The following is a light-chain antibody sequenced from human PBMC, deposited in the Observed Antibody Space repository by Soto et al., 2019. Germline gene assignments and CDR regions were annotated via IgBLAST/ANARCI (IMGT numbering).Light chain of an antibody. Sequence: DIVMTQSPATLSVSPGERVSLSCRASQSVNSKVAWYQQKPGQAPRLLIYGASTRANGIPARFSGSGSGTEFTLTISSLQSEDFAAYYCQQYNYWPPITFGQGTRLEIK. CDR3: QQYNYWPPIT. CDR1: QSVNSK. V-gene: IGKV3-15*01. CDR2: GAS. J-gene: IGKJ5*01.